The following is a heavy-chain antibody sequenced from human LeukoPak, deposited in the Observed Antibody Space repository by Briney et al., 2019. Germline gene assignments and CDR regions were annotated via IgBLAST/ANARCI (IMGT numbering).Heavy chain of an antibody. CDR2: LLPSFRAP. Sequence: SLKVSRKSSGGSSSNYAFNWVRQPRGQGLAWMWSLLPSFRAPAYAPKSEDRITLTADNSTGKVYMELSSLRSDDTAFYYCARGSKYYYASGSSSADYWGQGTLV. CDR3: ARGSKYYYASGSSSADY. CDR1: GGSSSNYA. D-gene: IGHD3-10*01. J-gene: IGHJ4*02. V-gene: IGHV1-69*06.